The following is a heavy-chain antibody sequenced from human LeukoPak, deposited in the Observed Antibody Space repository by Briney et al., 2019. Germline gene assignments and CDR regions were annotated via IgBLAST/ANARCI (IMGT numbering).Heavy chain of an antibody. CDR2: ISTNSDIR. V-gene: IGHV1-18*01. J-gene: IGHJ5*02. D-gene: IGHD1-26*01. CDR1: GYTFTNYG. Sequence: TSVKVSCKASGYTFTNYGISWVRQAPGQGLEWMGWISTNSDIRTYAQTLQGRFTMTTDTATTTAYMELNNLTFDDTAVYYCARDWDAMNNCFDPWGQGTPVTVSS. CDR3: ARDWDAMNNCFDP.